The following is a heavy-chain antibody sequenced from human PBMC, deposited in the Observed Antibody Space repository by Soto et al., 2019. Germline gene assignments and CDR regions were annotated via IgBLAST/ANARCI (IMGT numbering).Heavy chain of an antibody. D-gene: IGHD2-2*02. V-gene: IGHV3-30*18. CDR3: AKDAGGQYQLLDHFDY. CDR1: GFTFSSCG. J-gene: IGHJ4*02. CDR2: ISYDGSNK. Sequence: GGSLRLSCAASGFTFSSCGMHWVRQAPGKGLEWVAVISYDGSNKYYADSVKGRFTVSRDNSKNTLYLQMNSLRAEDTAVYYCAKDAGGQYQLLDHFDYWGQGTLVTVSS.